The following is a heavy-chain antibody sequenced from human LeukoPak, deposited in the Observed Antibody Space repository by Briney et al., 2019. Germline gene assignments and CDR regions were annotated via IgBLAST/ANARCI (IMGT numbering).Heavy chain of an antibody. CDR3: AKDPSGIAVALDY. Sequence: PGRSLRLSCAASGFTFSSYGMHWVRQAPGKGLEWVAVISYDGSNKYYADSVKGRFTISRDNSKNTLYLQMNSLRAEDTAVYYCAKDPSGIAVALDYWGQGTLVTVSS. J-gene: IGHJ4*02. V-gene: IGHV3-30*18. D-gene: IGHD6-19*01. CDR1: GFTFSSYG. CDR2: ISYDGSNK.